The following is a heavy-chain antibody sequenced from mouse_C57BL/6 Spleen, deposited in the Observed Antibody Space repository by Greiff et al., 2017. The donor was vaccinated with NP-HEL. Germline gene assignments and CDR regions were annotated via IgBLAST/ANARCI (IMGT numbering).Heavy chain of an antibody. V-gene: IGHV1-42*01. J-gene: IGHJ3*01. D-gene: IGHD4-1*01. CDR1: GYSFTGYY. CDR2: INPSTGGT. CDR3: ASGNFFAY. Sequence: VQLQQSGPELVKPGASVKISCKASGYSFTGYYMNWVKQSPEKSLEWIGEINPSTGGTTYNQKFKAKATLTVDKSSSTAYMQLKSLTSEDSAVYYCASGNFFAYWGQGTLVTVSA.